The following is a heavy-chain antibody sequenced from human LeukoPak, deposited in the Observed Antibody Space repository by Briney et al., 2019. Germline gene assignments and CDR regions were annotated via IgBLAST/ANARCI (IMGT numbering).Heavy chain of an antibody. CDR3: VKFRGIQHYNYHMDV. CDR2: LTGSGGNT. D-gene: IGHD3-10*01. Sequence: GSLRLSCAASGFIFSSYAMSWVRQAPGKGLEWVSGLTGSGGNTYYADSVKGRFTISRDNSKNTLSLQMHSLRAEDAAVYYCVKFRGIQHYNYHMDVWGKGTTVTVSS. CDR1: GFIFSSYA. V-gene: IGHV3-23*01. J-gene: IGHJ6*03.